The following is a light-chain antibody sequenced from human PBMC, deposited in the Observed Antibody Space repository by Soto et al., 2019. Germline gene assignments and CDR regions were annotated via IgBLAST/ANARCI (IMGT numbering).Light chain of an antibody. CDR2: DAS. J-gene: IGKJ2*01. Sequence: EIVLTQSPATLSLSPGERATLSCRASQRVSRYLAWYQQNPGQAPRLLIYDASNRATGIPARFSGSGSGTDFTLTISSLEPEDFAVYYCHQRSNWPPDTFGQGTKLEIK. CDR1: QRVSRY. V-gene: IGKV3-11*01. CDR3: HQRSNWPPDT.